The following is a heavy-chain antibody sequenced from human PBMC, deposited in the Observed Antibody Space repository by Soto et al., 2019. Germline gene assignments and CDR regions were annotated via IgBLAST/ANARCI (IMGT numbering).Heavy chain of an antibody. CDR2: INHSGST. Sequence: PSETLSLTCAVYGGSFSGYYWSWIRQPPGKGLEWIGEINHSGSTNYNPSLKSRVTISVDTSKNQFSLKLSSVTAADTAVYYCAKSIIQQLGAGLWFDPWGQGTLVSVS. CDR1: GGSFSGYY. CDR3: AKSIIQQLGAGLWFDP. J-gene: IGHJ5*02. D-gene: IGHD6-13*01. V-gene: IGHV4-34*01.